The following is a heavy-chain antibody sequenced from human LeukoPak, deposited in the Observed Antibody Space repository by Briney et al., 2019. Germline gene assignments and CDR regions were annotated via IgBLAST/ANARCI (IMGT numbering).Heavy chain of an antibody. V-gene: IGHV1-3*04. CDR1: GYTFTTCA. D-gene: IGHD5-24*01. CDR3: AKGSSMGPISFYHDY. CDR2: INTGDGDT. J-gene: IGHJ4*02. Sequence: ASVKVSCKASGYTFTTCAIHWVRQAPGQRLEWMGLINTGDGDTIYSQKFQGRVTITRDTSANTAYLELDSLTSEDTAVYYCAKGSSMGPISFYHDYWGQGTLVTVSS.